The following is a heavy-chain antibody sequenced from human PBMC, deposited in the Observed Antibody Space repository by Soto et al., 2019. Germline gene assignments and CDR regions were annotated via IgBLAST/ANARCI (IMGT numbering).Heavy chain of an antibody. CDR2: IYYSGST. CDR1: GGSISSYY. CDR3: ARVSPYYYYMDV. J-gene: IGHJ6*03. Sequence: SETLSLTCTVSGGSISSYYWSWIRQPPGKGLEWIGYIYYSGSTNYNPSLKSRVTISVDTSKNQFSLKLSSVTAADTAVYYCARVSPYYYYMDVWGKGTTVTVSS. V-gene: IGHV4-59*08.